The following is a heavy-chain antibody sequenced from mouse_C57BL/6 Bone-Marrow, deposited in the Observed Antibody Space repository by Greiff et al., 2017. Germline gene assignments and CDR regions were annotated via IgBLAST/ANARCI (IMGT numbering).Heavy chain of an antibody. CDR2: IWSGVST. Sequence: VQLVESGPGLAQPSQRLSITCTVSGFSLTSYGVHWVRQSPGKGLEWLGVIWSGVSTDDNAAFISRLSISKDNSQSQVFFKMNSLQADDTAIYYCARNCYFDYWGQGTTLTVSS. CDR3: ARNCYFDY. J-gene: IGHJ2*01. V-gene: IGHV2-2*01. CDR1: GFSLTSYG.